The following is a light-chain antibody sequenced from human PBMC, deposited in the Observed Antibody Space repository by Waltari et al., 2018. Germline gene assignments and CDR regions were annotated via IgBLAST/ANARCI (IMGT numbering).Light chain of an antibody. CDR3: QSYDSSLSGVI. V-gene: IGLV1-40*01. CDR1: SSNTGAGYD. J-gene: IGLJ2*01. Sequence: QSVLTQPPSVSGAPGQRVTISCTGGSSNTGAGYDVPWYQQLRGAAPKLLIYGNNHRPSGVPDRFSGSKAGPSASLAITGLQAEDEADYYCQSYDSSLSGVIFGGGTKLTVL. CDR2: GNN.